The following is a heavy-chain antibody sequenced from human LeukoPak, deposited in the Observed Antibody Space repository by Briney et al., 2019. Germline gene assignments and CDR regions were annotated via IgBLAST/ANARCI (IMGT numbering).Heavy chain of an antibody. Sequence: GGSLRLSCAASGFTFRNYWMHWIRQAPGKGLVWVSRITSDGSSTTYADSVKGRFTISRDNAKNTLYLQMNSLRAEDTAVYYCARESRGGYGSSYNWFDPWGQGTLVTVSS. CDR1: GFTFRNYW. CDR2: ITSDGSST. CDR3: ARESRGGYGSSYNWFDP. J-gene: IGHJ5*02. D-gene: IGHD3-10*01. V-gene: IGHV3-74*01.